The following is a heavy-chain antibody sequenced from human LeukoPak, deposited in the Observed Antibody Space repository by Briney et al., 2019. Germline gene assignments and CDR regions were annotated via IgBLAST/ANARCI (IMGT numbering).Heavy chain of an antibody. J-gene: IGHJ4*02. V-gene: IGHV3-30*02. Sequence: GGSLRLSCAASGFTFSDYSMHWVRQAPGKGLEWVAFIRYDGNYKYEADSVKGRFTISRDNSKNTFYLQMNSLRADDTAVYYCAISGGYWAWAHWGQGTLVTVSS. CDR2: IRYDGNYK. D-gene: IGHD1-26*01. CDR1: GFTFSDYS. CDR3: AISGGYWAWAH.